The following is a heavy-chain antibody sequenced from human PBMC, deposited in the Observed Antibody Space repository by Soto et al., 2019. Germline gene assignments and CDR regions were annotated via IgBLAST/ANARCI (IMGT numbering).Heavy chain of an antibody. D-gene: IGHD3-9*01. CDR2: IIPIFGTA. Sequence: SVKVSCKASGGTFSSYAISWVRQAPGQGLEWMGGIIPIFGTANYAQKFQGRVTITADESTSTAYMELSSLRSEDTAVYYCAREGLGRYFDWSQYYFDYWGQGTLVTV. CDR3: AREGLGRYFDWSQYYFDY. V-gene: IGHV1-69*13. J-gene: IGHJ4*02. CDR1: GGTFSSYA.